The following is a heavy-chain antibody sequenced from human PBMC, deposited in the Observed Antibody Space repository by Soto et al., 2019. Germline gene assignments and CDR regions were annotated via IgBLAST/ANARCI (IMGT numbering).Heavy chain of an antibody. J-gene: IGHJ1*01. Sequence: GGSLTLSCEASGFTFSSYGMSWVRQAQGRGLEWVSGISGGGGTTYYADSVKGRFTISRDNSKNTLYLQVNSLRAEDTAVYYCAKDQAAGGTISRYFQDWGQGTLVTAPQ. CDR1: GFTFSSYG. CDR2: ISGGGGTT. D-gene: IGHD6-13*01. V-gene: IGHV3-23*01. CDR3: AKDQAAGGTISRYFQD.